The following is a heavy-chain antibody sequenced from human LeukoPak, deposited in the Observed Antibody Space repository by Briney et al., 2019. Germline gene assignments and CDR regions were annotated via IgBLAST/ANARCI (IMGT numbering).Heavy chain of an antibody. CDR1: GFTFSIYA. Sequence: GGSLRLSCAASGFTFSIYAMSWVRQAPGKGLEWVSAISGSGGTAYHADSVKGRFTISRDNSKNTLYLQMSSLRAEDTAVYYCATRVTKYYFDYWGQGTLVTVSS. CDR3: ATRVTKYYFDY. CDR2: ISGSGGTA. V-gene: IGHV3-23*01. D-gene: IGHD3-10*01. J-gene: IGHJ4*02.